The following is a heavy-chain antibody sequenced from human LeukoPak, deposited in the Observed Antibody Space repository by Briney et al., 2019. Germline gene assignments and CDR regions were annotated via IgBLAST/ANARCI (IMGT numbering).Heavy chain of an antibody. V-gene: IGHV3-23*01. D-gene: IGHD3-22*01. J-gene: IGHJ6*02. CDR2: ISGSGGST. Sequence: GGSLRLSCAASGFTFSSYAMRWVRQAPGKGLEWVSAISGSGGSTYYAASVKGRFTISRDNSKNTLYLQMNSLRAEDTAVYYCAKKGERQVIPGYYYYGMDVWGQGTTVTASS. CDR1: GFTFSSYA. CDR3: AKKGERQVIPGYYYYGMDV.